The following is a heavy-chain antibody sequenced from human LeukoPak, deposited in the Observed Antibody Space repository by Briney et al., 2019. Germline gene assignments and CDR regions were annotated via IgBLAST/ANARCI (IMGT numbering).Heavy chain of an antibody. CDR3: ASTRQLVLGFPN. CDR1: GYTFTSYW. J-gene: IGHJ4*02. Sequence: ASVKVSCKASGYTFTSYWIGWVRQMPGKGLEWMGIIYPGDSDTRYSPSFQGQVTISADKSISTAYLQWSSLKASDTAMYYCASTRQLVLGFPNWGQGTLVTVSS. CDR2: IYPGDSDT. D-gene: IGHD6-13*01. V-gene: IGHV5-51*01.